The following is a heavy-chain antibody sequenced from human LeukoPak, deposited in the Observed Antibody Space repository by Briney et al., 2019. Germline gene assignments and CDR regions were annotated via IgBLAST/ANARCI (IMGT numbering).Heavy chain of an antibody. CDR2: IYYSGST. D-gene: IGHD3-3*01. CDR1: GGSISSYY. CDR3: ASMGKGPYDFWSGYYGFWFDP. Sequence: SETLSLTCTVSGGSISSYYWSWIRQPPGKGLEWVGYIYYSGSTNYNPSLKSRVTISVDTSKNQFSVKLSSVTAADTAVYYCASMGKGPYDFWSGYYGFWFDPWGQGTLVTVSS. V-gene: IGHV4-59*01. J-gene: IGHJ5*02.